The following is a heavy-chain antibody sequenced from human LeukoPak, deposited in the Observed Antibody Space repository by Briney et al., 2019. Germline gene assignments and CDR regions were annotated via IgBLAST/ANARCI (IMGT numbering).Heavy chain of an antibody. CDR3: ARGGVAAKNYFDF. D-gene: IGHD3-10*01. J-gene: IGHJ4*02. Sequence: SETLSLTCTVSGGSISPLYWGWIRQAPGKGLEFIGYIYYSGSTNFNPSLKSRVTLSVDTSKSQISLKLTSVTAADTAVYYCARGGVAAKNYFDFWGQGTLVTVSS. V-gene: IGHV4-59*11. CDR1: GGSISPLY. CDR2: IYYSGST.